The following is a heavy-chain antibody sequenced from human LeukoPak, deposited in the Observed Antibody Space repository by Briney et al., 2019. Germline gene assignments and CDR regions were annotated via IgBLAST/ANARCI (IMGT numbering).Heavy chain of an antibody. V-gene: IGHV4-59*08. CDR2: IYYSGST. CDR1: GGSISSYY. J-gene: IGHJ5*02. Sequence: KPSETLSLTCTVSGGSISSYYWSWIRQPPGKGLEWIGYIYYSGSTNYNPSLKRRVTISVDTSKNQFSLKLSSVTAADTAVYYCARLIVDRGFDPWGQGTLVTVSS. D-gene: IGHD3-22*01. CDR3: ARLIVDRGFDP.